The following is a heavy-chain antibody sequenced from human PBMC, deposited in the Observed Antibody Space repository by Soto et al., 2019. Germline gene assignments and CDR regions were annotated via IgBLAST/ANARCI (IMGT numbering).Heavy chain of an antibody. CDR3: ATAVAGKGPHGMDV. CDR1: CGAVSRYY. J-gene: IGHJ6*02. V-gene: IGHV4-59*02. CDR2: IYYSGST. D-gene: IGHD6-19*01. Sequence: PSEPLSLTCTVSCGAVSRYYWSCICQPPGKGLEWIGYIYYSGSTNYNPSLKSRVTISVDTSKNQFSLKLSSVTAADTAVYYCATAVAGKGPHGMDVWGQGTTVTSP.